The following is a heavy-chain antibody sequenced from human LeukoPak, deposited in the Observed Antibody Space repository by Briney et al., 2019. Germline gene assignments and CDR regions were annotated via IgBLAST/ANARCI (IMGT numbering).Heavy chain of an antibody. CDR3: AKPGWFGELRPFDY. D-gene: IGHD3-10*01. Sequence: PGGSLRLSCAASGFTFSSYGMHWVSHAPGKGLEWVAVISYDGSNKYYADSVKGRFTISRDNSKNTLYLQMNSLRAEDTAVYYCAKPGWFGELRPFDYWGQGTLVTVSS. CDR1: GFTFSSYG. V-gene: IGHV3-30*18. CDR2: ISYDGSNK. J-gene: IGHJ4*02.